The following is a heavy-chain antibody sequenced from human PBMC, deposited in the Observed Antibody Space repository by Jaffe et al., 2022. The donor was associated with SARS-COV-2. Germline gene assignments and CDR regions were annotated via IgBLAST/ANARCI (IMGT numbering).Heavy chain of an antibody. CDR3: ARHLIVGSAKVDY. D-gene: IGHD1-26*01. Sequence: QLQLQESGPGLVKPSETLSLTCTVSGGSISSSSYYWGWIRQPPGKGLEWIGSIYYSGSTYYNPSLKSRVTISVDTSKNQFSLKLSSVTAADTAVYYCARHLIVGSAKVDYWGQGTLVTVSS. V-gene: IGHV4-39*01. J-gene: IGHJ4*02. CDR1: GGSISSSSYY. CDR2: IYYSGST.